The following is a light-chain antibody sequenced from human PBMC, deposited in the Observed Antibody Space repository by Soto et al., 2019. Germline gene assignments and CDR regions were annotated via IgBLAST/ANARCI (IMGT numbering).Light chain of an antibody. J-gene: IGKJ3*01. CDR3: QQRSSWPFT. Sequence: EVVLTQSPAPLSLSPGEGATLSCRASQSIGNYLAWYQQKPGQAPRLLIYATSNRATGIPARFSGSGSGTDFTLTISSLEPEDFAFYYCQQRSSWPFTFGPGTKLDIK. CDR2: ATS. V-gene: IGKV3-11*01. CDR1: QSIGNY.